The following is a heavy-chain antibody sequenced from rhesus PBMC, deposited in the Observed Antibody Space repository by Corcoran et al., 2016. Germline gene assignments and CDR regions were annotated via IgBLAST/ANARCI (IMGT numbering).Heavy chain of an antibody. D-gene: IGHD4-29*01. CDR1: GCSFGGTY. V-gene: IGHV4-173*01. CDR2: MAGSGAIT. J-gene: IGHJ4*01. Sequence: QLQLQESGPGLVKPSETLSLTCAGSGCSFGGTYWRWIRHPPGKGLECIVRMAGSGAITDCNPSLKGRVTISTDTSKNQLSLNLNSVTAADTAVYFCARNYGTFFDHWGQGVLVTISS. CDR3: ARNYGTFFDH.